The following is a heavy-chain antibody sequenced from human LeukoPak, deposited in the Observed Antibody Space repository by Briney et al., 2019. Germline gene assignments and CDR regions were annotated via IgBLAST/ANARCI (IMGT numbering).Heavy chain of an antibody. CDR1: GFIFNDYG. CDR2: ISYDGSKK. D-gene: IGHD5-18*01. CDR3: AKTRRSNYDCDY. J-gene: IGHJ4*02. Sequence: PGGSLRLSCAASGFIFNDYGMHWVRQAPGKGLEWVAFISYDGSKKYYADSVKGRFTISRDNSQNTLYLQTTSLRAEDTAVYYCAKTRRSNYDCDYWGQGTLVTVSS. V-gene: IGHV3-30*18.